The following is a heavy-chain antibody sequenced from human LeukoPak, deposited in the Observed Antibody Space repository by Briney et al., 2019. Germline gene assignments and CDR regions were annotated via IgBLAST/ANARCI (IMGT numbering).Heavy chain of an antibody. CDR2: IIPIFGTA. CDR1: GGTFSSYA. J-gene: IGHJ6*03. D-gene: IGHD3-10*01. V-gene: IGHV1-69*13. CDR3: ARDSSYGSGVYYYYMDV. Sequence: VKVSCKASGGTFSSYAISWVRQAPGQGLEWMGGIIPIFGTANYAQKFQGRVTITADESTSTAYMELSSLRSEDTAVYYCARDSSYGSGVYYYYMDVWGKGTTVTISS.